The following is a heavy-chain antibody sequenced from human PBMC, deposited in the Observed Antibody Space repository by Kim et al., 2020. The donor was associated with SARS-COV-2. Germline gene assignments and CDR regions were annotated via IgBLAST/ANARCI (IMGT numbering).Heavy chain of an antibody. CDR3: AREILSYYGMDV. CDR1: GFTFSSYA. Sequence: GGSLRLSCVASGFTFSSYAMHWVRQAPGKGREGVAVISYDGSNNYYADSVKGRFTIPRDNSKNTLYLQMNSRRPEDRAVYYFAREILSYYGMDVWGQGTT. J-gene: IGHJ6*02. D-gene: IGHD2-15*01. CDR2: ISYDGSNN. V-gene: IGHV3-30-3*01.